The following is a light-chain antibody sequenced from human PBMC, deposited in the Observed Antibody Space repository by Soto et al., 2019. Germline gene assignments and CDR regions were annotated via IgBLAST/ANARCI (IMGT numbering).Light chain of an antibody. Sequence: DIHRTQSPSSLSASVGDRVTITCQASQDIGNDLNWYQQKPGKAPKLLIYDAAILETGVSSRFSGSGSGADFSFTISTLQPEDFATYYCQQYDNLPITFGQGTRLEIK. CDR2: DAA. CDR3: QQYDNLPIT. CDR1: QDIGND. V-gene: IGKV1-33*01. J-gene: IGKJ5*01.